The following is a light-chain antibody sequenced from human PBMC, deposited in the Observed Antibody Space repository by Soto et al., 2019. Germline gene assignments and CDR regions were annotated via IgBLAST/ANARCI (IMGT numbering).Light chain of an antibody. J-gene: IGLJ2*01. Sequence: QAVVTQPPSVSGAPGQRITISCTGTNSNIGPSNDVQWYRQLPGTPPKLIIYGNSNRPSGVPDRISGSKSDTSASLVITGLQAEDEGDYYCQSCAGSLTGCLFGGGTKLTVL. CDR1: NSNIGPSND. CDR3: QSCAGSLTGCL. CDR2: GNS. V-gene: IGLV1-40*01.